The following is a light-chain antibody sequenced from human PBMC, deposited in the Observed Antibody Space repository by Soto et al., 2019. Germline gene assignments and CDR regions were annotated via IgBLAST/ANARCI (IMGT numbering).Light chain of an antibody. V-gene: IGLV1-40*01. CDR3: QSYDSSLTALYV. J-gene: IGLJ1*01. CDR1: SSNIGAGYD. Sequence: QSVLTQPPSVSVAPGQRVTISCTGSSSNIGAGYDVQWYQQLPGTAPKLLMYGNTNRPSGVPDRFSGSKSGTSASLAITGLQAEDEADYYCQSYDSSLTALYVFGTGTKVTVL. CDR2: GNT.